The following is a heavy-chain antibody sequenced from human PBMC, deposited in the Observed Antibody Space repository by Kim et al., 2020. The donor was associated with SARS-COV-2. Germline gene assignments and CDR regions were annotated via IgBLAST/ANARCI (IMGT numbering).Heavy chain of an antibody. CDR2: IYSGGST. D-gene: IGHD6-19*01. CDR3: ARAGGWLDFVY. V-gene: IGHV3-66*01. J-gene: IGHJ4*02. Sequence: GGSLILSCAASGFTVSSNYMSWVRQAPGKGLEWFSVIYSGGSTYYADSVKGRFTISRDNSKNTLYLQMNSLRAEDTAVYYCARAGGWLDFVYWGQGTLVT. CDR1: GFTVSSNY.